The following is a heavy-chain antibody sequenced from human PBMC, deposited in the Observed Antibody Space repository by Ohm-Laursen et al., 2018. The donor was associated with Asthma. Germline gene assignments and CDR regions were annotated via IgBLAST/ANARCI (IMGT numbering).Heavy chain of an antibody. V-gene: IGHV3-7*05. Sequence: SLRLSCTASGFPFNTSWMTWVRQVPGKGLEWVANIKPDGTENAYLDSVRGRFTISKDNAKNSLFLQMNGLRGEDTALYYCARDSGWNALDYWGQGTLVSVSS. CDR3: ARDSGWNALDY. D-gene: IGHD1-1*01. CDR2: IKPDGTEN. CDR1: GFPFNTSW. J-gene: IGHJ4*02.